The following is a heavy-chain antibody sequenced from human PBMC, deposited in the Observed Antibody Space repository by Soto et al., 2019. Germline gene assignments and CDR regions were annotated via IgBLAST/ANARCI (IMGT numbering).Heavy chain of an antibody. CDR1: GFTFSGPA. J-gene: IGHJ4*02. CDR3: VKGRNWASGSDY. CDR2: IRSKANSYAT. D-gene: IGHD7-27*01. Sequence: GGSLRLSCAASGFTFSGPAMHWVRQASGKGLEWVGRIRSKANSYATAYAASVKGRFTISRDDSKNTAYLQMNSLKTEDTAVYYCVKGRNWASGSDYRGQGTLVTVSS. V-gene: IGHV3-73*01.